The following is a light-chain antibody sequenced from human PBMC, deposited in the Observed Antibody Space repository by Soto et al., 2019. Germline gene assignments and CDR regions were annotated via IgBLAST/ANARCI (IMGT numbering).Light chain of an antibody. Sequence: QSVLTQPPSVSGSPGQSVTISCTGTSRDIGSYNRVSWYQQPPGTAPKLMMYEVSNRPSGVPDRFSGSKSGNTASLTISGLQAEDEADYYCSLYTTGSTFVFGTGTKSPS. CDR2: EVS. CDR3: SLYTTGSTFV. CDR1: SRDIGSYNR. J-gene: IGLJ1*01. V-gene: IGLV2-18*01.